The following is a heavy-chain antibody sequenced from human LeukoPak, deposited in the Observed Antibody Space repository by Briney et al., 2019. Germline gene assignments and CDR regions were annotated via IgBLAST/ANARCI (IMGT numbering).Heavy chain of an antibody. CDR1: TDSLNELS. CDR2: FDPEDGDV. V-gene: IGHV1-24*01. Sequence: ASVKVSCKVSTDSLNELSMHWVRQAPGKGLEWLGGFDPEDGDVIYAQNFRGRVTMTEDTSTDTVNMELSGLTSEDTAVYYCVTVEVDGDDYIYYYMDVWGTGTTVTVSS. CDR3: VTVEVDGDDYIYYYMDV. J-gene: IGHJ6*03. D-gene: IGHD5-24*01.